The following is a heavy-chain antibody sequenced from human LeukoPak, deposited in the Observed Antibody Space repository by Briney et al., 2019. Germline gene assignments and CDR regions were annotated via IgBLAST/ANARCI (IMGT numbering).Heavy chain of an antibody. Sequence: GGSLTLSCAASGFTLHSSWMSWLRQAPGRGLEWLAHIRQDGSETYYVDSVKGRFTISRDIAQNSLYLQMNSLRAEDTAVYYCARPYVELGMLWYFDLWGRGTLVTVSS. D-gene: IGHD7-27*01. J-gene: IGHJ2*01. CDR2: IRQDGSET. V-gene: IGHV3-7*01. CDR1: GFTLHSSW. CDR3: ARPYVELGMLWYFDL.